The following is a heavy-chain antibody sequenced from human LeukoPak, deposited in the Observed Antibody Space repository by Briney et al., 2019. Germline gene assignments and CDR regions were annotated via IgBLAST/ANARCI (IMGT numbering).Heavy chain of an antibody. V-gene: IGHV1-8*01. Sequence: ASVKVSCKASGYTFTSYDINWVRQATGQGLEWMGWMSPNSGNTGYAQKFQGRVTITADKSTSTAYMELSSLRSEDTAVYYCARYSSSSGFDPWGQGTLVTVSS. CDR1: GYTFTSYD. D-gene: IGHD6-6*01. CDR3: ARYSSSSGFDP. CDR2: MSPNSGNT. J-gene: IGHJ5*02.